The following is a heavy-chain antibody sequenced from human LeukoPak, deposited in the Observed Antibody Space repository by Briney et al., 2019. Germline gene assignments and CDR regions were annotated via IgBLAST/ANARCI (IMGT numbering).Heavy chain of an antibody. D-gene: IGHD3-22*01. Sequence: SETLSLTCTVSGGSISSYYWSWIRQPPGKGLEWIGYIYYSGSTNYNPSLKSRVTISVDTSKNQFSLKLSSVTAADTAVYYCARGRGDSSAYQPVDYWGQGTLVTVSS. J-gene: IGHJ4*02. CDR1: GGSISSYY. CDR2: IYYSGST. V-gene: IGHV4-59*01. CDR3: ARGRGDSSAYQPVDY.